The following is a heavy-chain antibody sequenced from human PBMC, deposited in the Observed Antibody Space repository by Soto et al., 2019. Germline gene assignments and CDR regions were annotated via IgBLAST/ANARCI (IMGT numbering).Heavy chain of an antibody. V-gene: IGHV4-59*01. CDR1: GGSISSYY. CDR3: ARDSHPYYYDSSGYYIDAFDI. CDR2: IYYSGST. J-gene: IGHJ3*02. Sequence: PSETLSLTCTVSGGSISSYYWSWIRQPPGKGLEWIGYIYYSGSTNYNPSLKSRVTISVDTSKNQFSLKLSSVTAADTAVYYCARDSHPYYYDSSGYYIDAFDIWGQGTMVTVSS. D-gene: IGHD3-22*01.